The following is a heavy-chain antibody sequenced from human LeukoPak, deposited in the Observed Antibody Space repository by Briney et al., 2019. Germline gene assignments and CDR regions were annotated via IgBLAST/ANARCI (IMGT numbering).Heavy chain of an antibody. CDR2: IIPIFGTA. CDR3: ARVITFGGVIVIPYYFDY. J-gene: IGHJ4*02. Sequence: SVEVSCKASGGTFSSYAISWVRQAPGQGLEWMGGIIPIFGTANYAQKFQGRVTITADESTSTAYMELSSLRSEDTAVYYCARVITFGGVIVIPYYFDYWGQGTLVTVSS. D-gene: IGHD3-16*02. CDR1: GGTFSSYA. V-gene: IGHV1-69*13.